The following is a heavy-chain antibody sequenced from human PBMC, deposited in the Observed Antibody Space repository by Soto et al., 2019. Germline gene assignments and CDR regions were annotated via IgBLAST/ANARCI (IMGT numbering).Heavy chain of an antibody. Sequence: GASVKVSCKASGYTFTSYYMHWVRQAPGQGLEWMGIINPSGGSTSYAQKFQGRVTMTRDTSTSTVYMELSSLRSEDTAVYYCAREYYYDSSGYYYPHPQKTPFGVLDYWGQGTLVTVSS. V-gene: IGHV1-46*01. CDR2: INPSGGST. J-gene: IGHJ4*02. D-gene: IGHD3-22*01. CDR1: GYTFTSYY. CDR3: AREYYYDSSGYYYPHPQKTPFGVLDY.